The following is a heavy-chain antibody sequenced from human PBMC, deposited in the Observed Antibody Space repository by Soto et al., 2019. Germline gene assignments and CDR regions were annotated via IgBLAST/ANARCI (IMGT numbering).Heavy chain of an antibody. Sequence: GGSLRLSCAASGFTFSDYDMHWVRQAPGKGLEWVAFMYSDGSKIYYTDSVKGRFTISRDNSKNTLYLQMNSLRAEDTAVYYCARDSLFSGSYYAYWGQGTPVTVSS. V-gene: IGHV3-33*01. CDR2: MYSDGSKI. CDR1: GFTFSDYD. D-gene: IGHD1-26*01. CDR3: ARDSLFSGSYYAY. J-gene: IGHJ4*02.